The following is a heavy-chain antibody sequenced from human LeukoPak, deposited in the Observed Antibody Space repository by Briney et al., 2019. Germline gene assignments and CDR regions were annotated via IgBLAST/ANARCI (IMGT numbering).Heavy chain of an antibody. D-gene: IGHD2-21*02. CDR3: AREVEFCGGDCYSAGGFDP. Sequence: ASVKVSCKASGYTFTSYYMHWVRQAPGQGLAWRGIINPSGGSTSYAQKFQGRVTMTRDTSTSTVYMELSSLRSEDTAVYYCAREVEFCGGDCYSAGGFDPWGQGTLVTVSS. V-gene: IGHV1-46*01. J-gene: IGHJ5*02. CDR2: INPSGGST. CDR1: GYTFTSYY.